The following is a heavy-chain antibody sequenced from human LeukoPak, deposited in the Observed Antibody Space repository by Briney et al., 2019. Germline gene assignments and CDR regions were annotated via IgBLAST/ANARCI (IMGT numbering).Heavy chain of an antibody. V-gene: IGHV4-59*12. CDR1: GGSISPYY. CDR3: ARGRLWPRLFDY. Sequence: SETLSLTCTVSGGSISPYYWSWIRQPPGKGLEWIGSLYYSGSTYYNPPLKSRVTISVDTSKNQFSLKLSSVTAADTAVYYCARGRLWPRLFDYWGQGTLVTVSS. J-gene: IGHJ4*02. CDR2: LYYSGST. D-gene: IGHD5-18*01.